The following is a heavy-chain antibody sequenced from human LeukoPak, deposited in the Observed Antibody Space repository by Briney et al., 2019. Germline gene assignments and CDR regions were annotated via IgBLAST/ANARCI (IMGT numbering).Heavy chain of an antibody. J-gene: IGHJ2*01. CDR2: INHSGST. V-gene: IGHV4-34*01. D-gene: IGHD5-18*01. Sequence: PSETLPLTCAVYGGSFSGYYWSWIRQPPGKGLEWIGEINHSGSTNYNPSLKSRVTISVDTSKNQFSLKLSSVTAADTAVYYCARGFLRYSYGLNWYFDLWGRGTLVTVSS. CDR3: ARGFLRYSYGLNWYFDL. CDR1: GGSFSGYY.